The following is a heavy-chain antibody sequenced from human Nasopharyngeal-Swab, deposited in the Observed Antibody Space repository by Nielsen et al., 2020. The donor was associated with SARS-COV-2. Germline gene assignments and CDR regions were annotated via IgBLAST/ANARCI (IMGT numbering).Heavy chain of an antibody. Sequence: GESLKISCAASGFTFSSYGMHWVRQAPGKGLEWVAVISYDGSNKYYADSVKGRFTISRDNSKNTLYLQMNSLRAEDTAVYYCARGHNTYCGGDCYSLAPGYWGQGTLVTVSS. D-gene: IGHD2-21*02. CDR2: ISYDGSNK. J-gene: IGHJ4*02. V-gene: IGHV3-30*03. CDR1: GFTFSSYG. CDR3: ARGHNTYCGGDCYSLAPGY.